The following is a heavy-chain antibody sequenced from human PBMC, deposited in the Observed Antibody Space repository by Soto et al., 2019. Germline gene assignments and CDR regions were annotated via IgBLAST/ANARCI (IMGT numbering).Heavy chain of an antibody. CDR1: GGTFSSYA. CDR2: MNPNSGNT. CDR3: ARGYNCNGNEMDA. Sequence: GASVKVSCKASGGTFSSYAISWVRQAPGQGLEWMGWMNPNSGNTGYAQKFQGRVTMTRNTSISTAYMELSSLRSADTAVYYCARGYNCNGNEMDACRKESTV. J-gene: IGHJ6*03. D-gene: IGHD2-15*01. V-gene: IGHV1-8*02.